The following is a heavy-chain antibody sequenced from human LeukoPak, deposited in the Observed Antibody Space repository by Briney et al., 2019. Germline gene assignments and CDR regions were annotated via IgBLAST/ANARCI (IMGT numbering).Heavy chain of an antibody. J-gene: IGHJ6*02. V-gene: IGHV3-7*01. CDR2: MNQDGSAK. D-gene: IGHD3-16*01. Sequence: GGSLRLFCAASGFTFSDSWMSWVRQAPGKGLEWVANMNQDGSAKGYVDSVKGRFTISRDNARNSLYLQMSGLRPEDTAVYYCATYTHWVAGDVWGQGTTVTVSS. CDR1: GFTFSDSW. CDR3: ATYTHWVAGDV.